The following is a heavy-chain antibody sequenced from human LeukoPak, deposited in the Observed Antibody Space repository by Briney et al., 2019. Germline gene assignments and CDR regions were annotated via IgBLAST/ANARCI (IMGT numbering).Heavy chain of an antibody. CDR1: GFTFSSFA. Sequence: GASLRLSCAASGFTFSSFAMSWVRQAPGKGLGWVSSISGSGGSTYYADSVKGRFTISRDNSKNTLYLQMNSLRAEDTAVYYCAKARFSGYCSGGSCYSGNDYWGQGTLVTVSS. D-gene: IGHD2-15*01. CDR2: ISGSGGST. V-gene: IGHV3-23*01. J-gene: IGHJ4*02. CDR3: AKARFSGYCSGGSCYSGNDY.